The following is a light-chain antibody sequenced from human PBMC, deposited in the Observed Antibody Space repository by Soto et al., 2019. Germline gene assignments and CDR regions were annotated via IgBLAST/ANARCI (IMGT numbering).Light chain of an antibody. CDR2: KAT. J-gene: IGKJ1*01. Sequence: IQLTQSPSTLSASVGDRVTITCRASQSVQTWLAWFQQKPGKAPKLLIYKATTLETGVPSRFSGSGSEPEFTLTISSLQPDDLGTYYCQQYNNYFTFGQGTKVDIK. V-gene: IGKV1-5*03. CDR3: QQYNNYFT. CDR1: QSVQTW.